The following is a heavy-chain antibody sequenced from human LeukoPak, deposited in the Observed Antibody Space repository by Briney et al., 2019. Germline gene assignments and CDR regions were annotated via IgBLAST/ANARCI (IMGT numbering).Heavy chain of an antibody. V-gene: IGHV1-18*01. J-gene: IGHJ4*02. CDR3: ARDREGYCSGGSCYPRYFDY. CDR1: GYTFTNYG. D-gene: IGHD2-15*01. Sequence: ASVKVSCTASGYTFTNYGISWVRQAPGQRLEWMGWICAYNGNTNYAQKLQGRVTMTTDTSTSTAYMELRSLRSDDTAVYYCARDREGYCSGGSCYPRYFDYWGQGTLVTVSS. CDR2: ICAYNGNT.